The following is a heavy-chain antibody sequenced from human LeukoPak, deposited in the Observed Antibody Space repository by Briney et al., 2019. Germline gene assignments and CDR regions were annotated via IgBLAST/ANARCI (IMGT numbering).Heavy chain of an antibody. D-gene: IGHD2-15*01. Sequence: PGGSLRLSCAASGFTFSAYSMNWVRRAPGKGLEWVSFISSGSGHIYYADSLQGRFTISRDNAKNSLYLQMNSLRAEDTAIYYCARVFSGSDYWGQGTPVTVSS. CDR3: ARVFSGSDY. J-gene: IGHJ4*02. V-gene: IGHV3-21*01. CDR1: GFTFSAYS. CDR2: ISSGSGHI.